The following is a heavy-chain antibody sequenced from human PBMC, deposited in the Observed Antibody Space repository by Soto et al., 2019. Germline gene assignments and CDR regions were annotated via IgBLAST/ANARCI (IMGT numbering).Heavy chain of an antibody. V-gene: IGHV1-8*01. D-gene: IGHD6-13*01. CDR1: GYTFTSYD. Sequence: QVQLVQSGAEVKKPGASVKVSCKASGYTFTSYDINWVRQATGQGLEWMGWMNPNSGNTGYAHNSQGSVTRTRNTSISTAYMELSSLRSEDTAVYYGARVGIAAAEDYWGQGTLVTVSS. CDR2: MNPNSGNT. J-gene: IGHJ4*02. CDR3: ARVGIAAAEDY.